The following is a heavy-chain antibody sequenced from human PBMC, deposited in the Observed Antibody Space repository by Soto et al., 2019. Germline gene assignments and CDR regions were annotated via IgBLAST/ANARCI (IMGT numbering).Heavy chain of an antibody. V-gene: IGHV3-33*01. Sequence: QVQLVESGGGVVQPGRSLRLSCAASGFTFSSYGIHWVRQAPGKGLEWVAVIWYDGSNKYYADSVKGRFTISRDNSKNTLYLQMNSLRAEDTAVYYCARDLRRVAAAGPLGGYWGQGTLVTVSS. CDR3: ARDLRRVAAAGPLGGY. D-gene: IGHD6-13*01. CDR2: IWYDGSNK. J-gene: IGHJ4*02. CDR1: GFTFSSYG.